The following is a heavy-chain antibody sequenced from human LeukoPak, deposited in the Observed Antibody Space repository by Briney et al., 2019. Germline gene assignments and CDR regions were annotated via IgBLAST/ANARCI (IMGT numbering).Heavy chain of an antibody. CDR3: ARGGSTMVRGVITPQIFDY. CDR2: INHSGST. CDR1: GGSFSGYY. D-gene: IGHD3-10*01. V-gene: IGHV4-34*01. J-gene: IGHJ4*02. Sequence: PSETLSLTCAVYGGSFSGYYWSWIRQPPGKGLEWIGEINHSGSTNYNPSLKSRVTISVDTSKNQFSLKLSSVTAADTAVYYCARGGSTMVRGVITPQIFDYWGQGTLVTVSS.